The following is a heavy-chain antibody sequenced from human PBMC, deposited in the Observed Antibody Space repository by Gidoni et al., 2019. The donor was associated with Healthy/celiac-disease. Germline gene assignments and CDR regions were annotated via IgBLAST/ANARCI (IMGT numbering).Heavy chain of an antibody. CDR2: ISYDGSNK. D-gene: IGHD3-22*01. CDR3: AKDIVVVIIGGMDV. CDR1: GFTISSYG. Sequence: QVQLVESGGGVVQRGRSLRLSFAASGFTISSYGMHWVRHAPGKGLEWVAVISYDGSNKYYADSVKGRFTISRDNSKNTLYLQMNSLRAEDTAVYYCAKDIVVVIIGGMDVWGQGTTVTVSS. V-gene: IGHV3-30*18. J-gene: IGHJ6*02.